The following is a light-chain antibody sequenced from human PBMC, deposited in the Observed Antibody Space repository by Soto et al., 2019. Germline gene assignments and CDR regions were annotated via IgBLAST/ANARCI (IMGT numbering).Light chain of an antibody. Sequence: QSVLTQPPSASGTPGQRVTISCSGRSSNIGSNDVCWYQQLPETAPKLLIYRNNQWPSGVPDRFSGSKSGTSASLAISGLRSEDEADYYCAAWDDSLSGRVFGGGTKLTVL. CDR3: AAWDDSLSGRV. V-gene: IGLV1-47*01. CDR2: RNN. J-gene: IGLJ3*02. CDR1: SSNIGSND.